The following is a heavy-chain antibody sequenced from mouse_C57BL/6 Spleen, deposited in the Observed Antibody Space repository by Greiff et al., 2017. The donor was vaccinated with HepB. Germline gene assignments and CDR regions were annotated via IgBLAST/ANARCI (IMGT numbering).Heavy chain of an antibody. CDR1: GYTFTSYW. Sequence: QVQLQQPGAELVKPGASVKMSCKASGYTFTSYWITWVKQRPGQGLEWIGDIYPGSGSTNYNEKFKSKATLTVDTSSSTAYMQLSSLTSEDSAVCYCARRDYGRRYDWYFDVWGTGTTVTVSS. CDR3: ARRDYGRRYDWYFDV. CDR2: IYPGSGST. D-gene: IGHD1-1*01. V-gene: IGHV1-55*01. J-gene: IGHJ1*03.